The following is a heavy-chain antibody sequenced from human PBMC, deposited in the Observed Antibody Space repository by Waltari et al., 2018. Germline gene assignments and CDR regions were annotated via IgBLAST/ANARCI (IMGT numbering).Heavy chain of an antibody. V-gene: IGHV3-23*01. CDR1: GFTCSSYT. D-gene: IGHD5-12*01. CDR3: STWLRAHFDY. Sequence: EVQLLESGGALVQPGGSLRLSCAASGFTCSSYTLIWVRQAPGKGLEWVSTISDPATGNTHYADSVKGRFTISRDDSRNTVYLQMNGLIAEDTAVYYCSTWLRAHFDYWGQGTPVTVSS. CDR2: ISDPATGNT. J-gene: IGHJ4*02.